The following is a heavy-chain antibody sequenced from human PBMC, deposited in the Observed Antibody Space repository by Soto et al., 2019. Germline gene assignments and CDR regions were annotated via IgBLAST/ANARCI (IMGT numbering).Heavy chain of an antibody. Sequence: SGPTLVNPTQTLTLACTFSGFSLSTSGVGVGWIRQPPGKALEWLALIDWDDDKYYSTSLKTRLTISKDTSKNQVVLTMTNMDPVDTATYYCAHKIDYYDSSGYPLYYFDYWGQGTLVTVSS. J-gene: IGHJ4*02. D-gene: IGHD3-22*01. V-gene: IGHV2-70*12. CDR2: IDWDDDK. CDR3: AHKIDYYDSSGYPLYYFDY. CDR1: GFSLSTSGVG.